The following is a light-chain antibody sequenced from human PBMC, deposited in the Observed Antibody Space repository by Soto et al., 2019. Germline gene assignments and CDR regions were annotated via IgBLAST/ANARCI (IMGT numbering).Light chain of an antibody. CDR2: DTV. Sequence: EIVMTQSPATLSVSPGERATLSCRASQGIGGTLAWYQQKPGHSPRLLIYDTVIRATGVPARFSGSVSGTEFTLTITSLQSEDFAIYYCQHYTNWPLTFGGGTRVESK. CDR1: QGIGGT. J-gene: IGKJ4*01. V-gene: IGKV3-15*01. CDR3: QHYTNWPLT.